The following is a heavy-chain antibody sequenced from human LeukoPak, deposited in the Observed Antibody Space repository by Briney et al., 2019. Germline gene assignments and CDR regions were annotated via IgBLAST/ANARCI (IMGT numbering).Heavy chain of an antibody. Sequence: ASVKVSCKASGYTFTGYYMHWVRQAPGQGLEWMGWINPNSGGTNYAQKFQGRVTMTRDTSISTAYMELSGLRSDDTAVYYCARVPNDYGGTVALYYFDYWGQGTLVTVSS. CDR2: INPNSGGT. CDR3: ARVPNDYGGTVALYYFDY. CDR1: GYTFTGYY. V-gene: IGHV1-2*02. D-gene: IGHD4-23*01. J-gene: IGHJ4*02.